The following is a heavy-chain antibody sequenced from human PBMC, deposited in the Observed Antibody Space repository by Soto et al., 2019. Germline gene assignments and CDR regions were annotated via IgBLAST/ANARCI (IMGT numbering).Heavy chain of an antibody. Sequence: SETLSLTCAVYGGSFSGYYWSWIRQPPGKGLEWIGEINHSGSTNYNPSLKSRVTISVDTSKNQFSLKLSSVTAADTAVYYCARVPRGRGYYYHYYGMDVWGQGTTVTVSS. CDR2: INHSGST. V-gene: IGHV4-34*01. D-gene: IGHD2-15*01. CDR1: GGSFSGYY. CDR3: ARVPRGRGYYYHYYGMDV. J-gene: IGHJ6*02.